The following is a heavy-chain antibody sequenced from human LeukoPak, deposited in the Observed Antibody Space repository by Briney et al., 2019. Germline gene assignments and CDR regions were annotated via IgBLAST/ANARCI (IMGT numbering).Heavy chain of an antibody. V-gene: IGHV3-7*01. CDR3: ARDMPRVAFLEWLSSGFEC. CDR1: GFTFRSSW. Sequence: GGSQTLSCAASGFTFRSSWMSWVRQAPGEGREWVAYIKQDGSEKYYVESVEGRFTISRDQAKNSLYIQMDSLRAEETAVYFCARDMPRVAFLEWLSSGFECWGQGTLATVSS. CDR2: IKQDGSEK. J-gene: IGHJ4*02. D-gene: IGHD3-3*02.